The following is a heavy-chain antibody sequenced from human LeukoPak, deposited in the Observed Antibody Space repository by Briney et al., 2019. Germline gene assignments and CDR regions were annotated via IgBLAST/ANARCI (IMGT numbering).Heavy chain of an antibody. CDR3: TTLAPIAAQSQGGY. Sequence: GGPLRLSCAASGFTYSNPLMMELREAPGGGVEGVGRHKSKTDGGTTDYAAPVKGRFTISRDDSKNTLNLQMNSLKTEDTAVYYCTTLAPIAAQSQGGYWGQGTLVTVSS. V-gene: IGHV3-15*01. CDR2: HKSKTDGGTT. J-gene: IGHJ4*02. D-gene: IGHD6-13*01. CDR1: GFTYSNPL.